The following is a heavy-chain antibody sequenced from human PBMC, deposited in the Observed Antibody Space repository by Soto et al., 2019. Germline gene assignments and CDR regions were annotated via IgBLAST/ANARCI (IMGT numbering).Heavy chain of an antibody. V-gene: IGHV3-30*04. CDR1: GFTFSSYA. CDR3: ARDRVQKGHSSSFDY. Sequence: GGSLRLSCVASGFTFSSYAMHWVRQAPGKGLEWVAVISYDGSNKYYADSVKGRFTISRDNSKNTLYLQMNSLRAEDTAVYYCARDRVQKGHSSSFDYWGQGTLVTVSS. J-gene: IGHJ4*02. D-gene: IGHD6-6*01. CDR2: ISYDGSNK.